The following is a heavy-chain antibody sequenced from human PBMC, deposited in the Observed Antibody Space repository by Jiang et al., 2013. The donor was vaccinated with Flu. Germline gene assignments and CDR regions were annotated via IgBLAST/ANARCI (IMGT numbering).Heavy chain of an antibody. D-gene: IGHD4-11*01. Sequence: GPGLVKPSQTLSLTCSVSGGSINSAGYCWSWIRQHPGKGLQWIGSIHFSGTTFSNPSLRSRVSISVDTSKNQFSLKVSSVTAADTAMYYCARDSTTGGYGDFDYWGQGTLVAVSS. J-gene: IGHJ4*02. CDR1: GGSINSAGYC. CDR2: IHFSGTT. V-gene: IGHV4-31*03. CDR3: ARDSTTGGYGDFDY.